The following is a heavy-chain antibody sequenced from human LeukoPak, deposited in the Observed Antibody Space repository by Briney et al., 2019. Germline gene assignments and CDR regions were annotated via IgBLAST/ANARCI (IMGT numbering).Heavy chain of an antibody. Sequence: PGRSLRLSCAASGFTFSSYAMHWVRQAPGKGLEWVAVISYDGSNKYYADSVKGRFTISRDNSKNTLYLQMNSLRAGDTAVYYCARVYSSGWYEDYWGQGTLVTVSS. D-gene: IGHD6-19*01. CDR1: GFTFSSYA. CDR3: ARVYSSGWYEDY. CDR2: ISYDGSNK. J-gene: IGHJ4*02. V-gene: IGHV3-30-3*01.